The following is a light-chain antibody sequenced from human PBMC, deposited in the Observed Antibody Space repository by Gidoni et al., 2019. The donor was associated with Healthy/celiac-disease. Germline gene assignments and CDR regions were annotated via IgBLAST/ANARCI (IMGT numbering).Light chain of an antibody. J-gene: IGKJ1*01. Sequence: ELVMTQSPATLSVSPGERATLSCRASQSVSSNLAWYQQKPGQAPRLLIYGASTRATGIPARFSGSGSGTEFTLTISSLQSEDFAVYYCQQYNNWPPWTFGQXTKVEIK. CDR2: GAS. CDR1: QSVSSN. V-gene: IGKV3-15*01. CDR3: QQYNNWPPWT.